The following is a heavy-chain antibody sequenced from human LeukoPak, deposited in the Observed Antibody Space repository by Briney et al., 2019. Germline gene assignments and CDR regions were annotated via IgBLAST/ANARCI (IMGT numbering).Heavy chain of an antibody. J-gene: IGHJ4*02. CDR3: ARGGRSYYGSGSYYNY. V-gene: IGHV4-34*01. CDR1: GGSFSGYY. CDR2: INHSGST. Sequence: SETLSLTCAVYGGSFSGYYWSWIRQPPGKGLEWIGEINHSGSTNYDPSLKSRVTISVDTSKNQFSLKLSSVTAADTAVYYCARGGRSYYGSGSYYNYWSQRTLVTVSS. D-gene: IGHD3-10*01.